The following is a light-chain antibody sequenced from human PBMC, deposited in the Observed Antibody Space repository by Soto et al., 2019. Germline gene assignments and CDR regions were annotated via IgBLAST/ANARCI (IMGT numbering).Light chain of an antibody. J-gene: IGLJ2*01. CDR2: DVS. CDR3: YSYTTSSTRV. V-gene: IGLV2-14*01. Sequence: QSVLTQPASVSGSPGQSITISCTGTSSDVGAYNYVSWYQQHPGKAPKLMIYDVSNRPSGVSNRFSGSKSGNTASLTISGLQVEDEADYYCYSYTTSSTRVFGGGTKLTVL. CDR1: SSDVGAYNY.